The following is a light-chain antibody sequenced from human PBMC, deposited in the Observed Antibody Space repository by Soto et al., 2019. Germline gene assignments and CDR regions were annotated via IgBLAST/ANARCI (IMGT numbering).Light chain of an antibody. CDR1: RSIGTY. V-gene: IGKV1-39*01. CDR3: QQSFGTFMYT. CDR2: LTS. J-gene: IGKJ2*01. Sequence: DIQMTQSPSSLSASVGDRVTITCRASRSIGTYLNWYQQKPESAPRLLIYLTSSLQSGVPSRFSGSGSGTDFTLTISSLQPEDFATYYCQQSFGTFMYTFGQGTKLEIK.